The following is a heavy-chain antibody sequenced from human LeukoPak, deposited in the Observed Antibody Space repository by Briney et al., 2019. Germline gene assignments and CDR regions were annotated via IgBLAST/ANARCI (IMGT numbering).Heavy chain of an antibody. CDR2: ITSSGNTI. Sequence: GGSLRLSCAASGFTFSNYEMNWVRQAPGRGLEWVSYITSSGNTIYYADSVKGRFTISRDNAKNSLYLQMHSLRADDTAVYYCARDFVSGSSDSFDIWGQGTMVTVSS. CDR1: GFTFSNYE. D-gene: IGHD1-26*01. J-gene: IGHJ3*02. CDR3: ARDFVSGSSDSFDI. V-gene: IGHV3-48*03.